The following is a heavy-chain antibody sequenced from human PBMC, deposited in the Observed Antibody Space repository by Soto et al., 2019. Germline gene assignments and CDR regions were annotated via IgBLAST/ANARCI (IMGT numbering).Heavy chain of an antibody. CDR3: ARELWFGELSFYYYYYYMDY. CDR2: IYYSGST. D-gene: IGHD3-10*01. V-gene: IGHV4-39*02. J-gene: IGHJ4*02. Sequence: SETLSLTCTVSGGYISSSSYYWGWIRQPPGKGLEWIGSIYYSGSTYYNPSLKSRVTISVDTSKNQFSLKLSSVTAADTAVYYCARELWFGELSFYYYYYYMDYWGQGTLVTVSS. CDR1: GGYISSSSYY.